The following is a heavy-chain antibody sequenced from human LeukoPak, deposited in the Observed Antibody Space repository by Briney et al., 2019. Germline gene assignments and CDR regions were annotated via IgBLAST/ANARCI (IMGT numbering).Heavy chain of an antibody. J-gene: IGHJ4*02. V-gene: IGHV1-69*15. Sequence: ASVKVSCKASGGTFSSYTISWVRQAPGQGLEWMGRIIPIFGTANYAQKFQGRVTITADESTSTAYMELSSLRSEDTAVYYCARGLVVVDPGPYYFDYWGQGTLVTVSS. CDR2: IIPIFGTA. CDR3: ARGLVVVDPGPYYFDY. CDR1: GGTFSSYT. D-gene: IGHD3-22*01.